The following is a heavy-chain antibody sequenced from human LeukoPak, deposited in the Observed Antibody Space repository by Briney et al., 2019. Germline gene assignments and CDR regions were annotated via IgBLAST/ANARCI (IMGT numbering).Heavy chain of an antibody. J-gene: IGHJ3*02. V-gene: IGHV4-34*01. D-gene: IGHD4-17*01. CDR1: GGSFRGYY. CDR2: IYHIETT. CDR3: ARIGNFGDYFGAFDM. Sequence: SATLFLHCAVYGGSFRGYYWSWIRQPPGKGLQYIGSIYHIETTYYNPSLKSRLTISVDTSKNHFSLKQTSVTAADTAVYYCARIGNFGDYFGAFDMWGQGTVVTVSS.